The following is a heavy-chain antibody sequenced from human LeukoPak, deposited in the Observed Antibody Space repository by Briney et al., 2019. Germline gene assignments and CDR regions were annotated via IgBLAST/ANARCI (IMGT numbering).Heavy chain of an antibody. CDR3: ARDVGASAPDAFDI. J-gene: IGHJ3*02. D-gene: IGHD1-26*01. CDR2: ISSSSNYI. CDR1: GFTFSTYN. V-gene: IGHV3-21*01. Sequence: PGGSLRLSCAASGFTFSTYNMNWVRQAPGKGMEWVSSISSSSNYIYYADSVKGRFTISRDNAKNSLYLQMNSLRAEDTDVYYCARDVGASAPDAFDIWGQGTMVTVSS.